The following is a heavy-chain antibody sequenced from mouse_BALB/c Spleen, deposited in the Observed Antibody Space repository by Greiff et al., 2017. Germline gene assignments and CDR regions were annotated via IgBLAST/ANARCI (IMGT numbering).Heavy chain of an antibody. V-gene: IGHV1-7*01. CDR2: INPSTGYT. CDR3: ARRVRPYFDV. Sequence: VQLQQSGAELAKPGASVKMSCKASGYTFSSYWMHWVKQRPGQGLEWIGYINPSTGYTEYNQKFKDKATLTADKSSSTAYMQLSSLTSEDSAVYYCARRVRPYFDVWGAGTTVTVSS. J-gene: IGHJ1*01. CDR1: GYTFSSYW. D-gene: IGHD2-14*01.